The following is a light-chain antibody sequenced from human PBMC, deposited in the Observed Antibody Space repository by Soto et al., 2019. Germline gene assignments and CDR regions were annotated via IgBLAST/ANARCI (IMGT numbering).Light chain of an antibody. CDR3: QQSNNWPLT. J-gene: IGKJ4*01. CDR1: QVVSSY. CDR2: GAS. V-gene: IGKV3D-20*02. Sequence: EIRLTLSPASLSSSPGERATLSCRASQVVSSYLAWYQQKPGQAPRLLIYGASSRATGIPDRFSGSGSGTDFTLTISRLEPEDFAVYYCQQSNNWPLTFGGGTKVDIK.